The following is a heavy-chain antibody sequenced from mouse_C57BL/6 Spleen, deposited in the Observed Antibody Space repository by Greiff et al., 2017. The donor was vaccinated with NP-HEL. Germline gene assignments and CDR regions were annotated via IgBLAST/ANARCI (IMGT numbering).Heavy chain of an antibody. V-gene: IGHV1-50*01. CDR2: IDPSDSYT. J-gene: IGHJ1*03. D-gene: IGHD1-1*01. CDR3: ARKAPSYYGSSHWYFDV. CDR1: GSTFTSYW. Sequence: QVQLQQPGAELVKPGASVKLSCKASGSTFTSYWMQWVKQRPGQGLAWIGEIDPSDSYTNYNQKFKGKATLTVDTSSSTAYMQLSSLTSEDSAVYYCARKAPSYYGSSHWYFDVWGTGTTVTVSS.